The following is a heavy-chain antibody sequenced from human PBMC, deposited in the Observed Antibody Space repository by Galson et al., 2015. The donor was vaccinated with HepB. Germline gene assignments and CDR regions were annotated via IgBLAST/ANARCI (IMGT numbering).Heavy chain of an antibody. CDR2: IWYDGSNK. D-gene: IGHD4-17*01. CDR3: ARGGDPVDYFDY. J-gene: IGHJ4*02. CDR1: GFTFSSYG. V-gene: IGHV3-33*01. Sequence: SLRLSCAASGFTFSSYGMHWVRQAPGKGLEWVAVIWYDGSNKYYADSVKGRFTISRDNSKNTLYLQMNSLRAEDTAVYYCARGGDPVDYFDYWGQGTLVTVSS.